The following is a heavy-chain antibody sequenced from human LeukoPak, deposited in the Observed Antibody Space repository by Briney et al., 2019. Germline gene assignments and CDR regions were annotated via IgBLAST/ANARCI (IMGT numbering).Heavy chain of an antibody. D-gene: IGHD4-23*01. V-gene: IGHV1-18*01. CDR1: GYTFTSYG. Sequence: ASVKVSCKASGYTFTSYGISWVRQAPGQGLEWMGWISAYNGNTNYAQKLQGRVTMTTDTSTSTAYMELRSLRPDDTAVYYCARVTVAAARMEGYYFDYWGQGTLVTVSS. J-gene: IGHJ4*02. CDR3: ARVTVAAARMEGYYFDY. CDR2: ISAYNGNT.